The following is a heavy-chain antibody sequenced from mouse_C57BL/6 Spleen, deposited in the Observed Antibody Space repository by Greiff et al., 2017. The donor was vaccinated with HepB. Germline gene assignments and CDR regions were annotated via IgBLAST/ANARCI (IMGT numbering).Heavy chain of an antibody. CDR2: ISDGGSYT. CDR3: ARALYYDYPAWFAY. D-gene: IGHD2-4*01. Sequence: EVQLVESGGGLVKPGGSLKLSCAASGFPFSSYAMSWVRQTPEKRLEWVATISDGGSYTYYPDNVKGRFTISRDNAKNNLYLQMSHLKSEDTAMYYCARALYYDYPAWFAYWGQGTLVTVSA. CDR1: GFPFSSYA. V-gene: IGHV5-4*01. J-gene: IGHJ3*01.